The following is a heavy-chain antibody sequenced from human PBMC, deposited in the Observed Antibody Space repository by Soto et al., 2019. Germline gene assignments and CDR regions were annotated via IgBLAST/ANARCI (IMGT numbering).Heavy chain of an antibody. CDR1: GYTFTSYG. Sequence: QVQLVQSGAEVKKPGASVKVSCKASGYTFTSYGISWVRQAPGQGLEWMGWISVYNGNTNYTQKLQGRVTMTTDTSTSTAYMELRSLRSDDTAVYYCARVSPPEFHYYGMDVWGQGTTVTVSS. V-gene: IGHV1-18*01. D-gene: IGHD2-21*01. CDR2: ISVYNGNT. CDR3: ARVSPPEFHYYGMDV. J-gene: IGHJ6*02.